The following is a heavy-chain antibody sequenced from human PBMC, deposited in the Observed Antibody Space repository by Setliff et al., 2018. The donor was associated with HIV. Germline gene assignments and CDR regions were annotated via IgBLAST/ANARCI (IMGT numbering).Heavy chain of an antibody. CDR2: ISGSSSYT. D-gene: IGHD3-10*01. CDR1: GFTFSDYY. Sequence: PGGSLRLSCAASGFTFSDYYMNWIRQAPGKGLEWLSFISGSSSYTNYADSVKGRFTISRDNAKNSLYLQMNSLRAEDTAVYYCSSHYGSGTSHWGQGTLVTVSS. CDR3: SSHYGSGTSH. V-gene: IGHV3-11*03. J-gene: IGHJ4*02.